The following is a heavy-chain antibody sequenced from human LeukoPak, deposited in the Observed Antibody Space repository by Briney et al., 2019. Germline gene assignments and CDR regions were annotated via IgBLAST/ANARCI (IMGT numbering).Heavy chain of an antibody. Sequence: GASVKVSCKASGYTFTGYYMHWVRQAPGQGIEWMGWINPNSGGTNYAQKFQGRVTMTRDTSISTAYMELSRLRSDDTAVYYCARDNYYDSSGYYGWFDPWGQGTLVTVSS. D-gene: IGHD3-22*01. CDR1: GYTFTGYY. J-gene: IGHJ5*02. V-gene: IGHV1-2*02. CDR3: ARDNYYDSSGYYGWFDP. CDR2: INPNSGGT.